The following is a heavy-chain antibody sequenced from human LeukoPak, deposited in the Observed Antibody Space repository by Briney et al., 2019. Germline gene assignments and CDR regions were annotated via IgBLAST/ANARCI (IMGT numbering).Heavy chain of an antibody. CDR2: ISSSSSTI. V-gene: IGHV3-48*02. D-gene: IGHD3-16*02. Sequence: GGSLRLSCAASGFTFSSYEMNWVRQAPGKGLEWVSYISSSSSTIYYADSVKGRFTISRDNAKNSLYLQMNSLRDEDTAVYYCARTMITFGGVIVHYFDYWGQGTLVTVSS. CDR1: GFTFSSYE. J-gene: IGHJ4*02. CDR3: ARTMITFGGVIVHYFDY.